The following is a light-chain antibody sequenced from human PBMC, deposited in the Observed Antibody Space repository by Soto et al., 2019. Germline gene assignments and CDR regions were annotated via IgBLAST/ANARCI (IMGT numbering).Light chain of an antibody. Sequence: EIVLTQSPGTLSLSPGERATLSCRASQSVSSSYLAWYQQKPGQAPRLLIYGASSRATGIPDRFSGSGSGTDFTLTISRLEPEDFEVYYCQQYGSSLGTFGPGTKVDI. CDR3: QQYGSSLGT. CDR1: QSVSSSY. J-gene: IGKJ3*01. V-gene: IGKV3-20*01. CDR2: GAS.